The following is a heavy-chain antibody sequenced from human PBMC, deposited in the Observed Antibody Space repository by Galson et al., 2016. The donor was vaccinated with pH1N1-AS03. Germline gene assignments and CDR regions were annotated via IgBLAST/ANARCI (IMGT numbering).Heavy chain of an antibody. CDR3: ALPNSGGNAFEL. Sequence: PALVKPTQTLTLTCSVSGVSVTSSGVGVGWFRQPPGKALEWLALVYWDETRRCSPSLKNRLTITKDSSKNQVVLTVTSVDPMDIATYFCALPNSGGNAFELWGPGTMVTVSS. J-gene: IGHJ3*01. CDR2: VYWDETR. CDR1: GVSVTSSGVG. D-gene: IGHD2/OR15-2a*01. V-gene: IGHV2-5*02.